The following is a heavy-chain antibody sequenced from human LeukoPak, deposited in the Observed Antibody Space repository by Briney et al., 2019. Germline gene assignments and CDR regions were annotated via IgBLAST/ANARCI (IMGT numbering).Heavy chain of an antibody. CDR3: ARGAAWSWFDP. J-gene: IGHJ5*02. Sequence: SETLSLTCSVSGGSITNYYWSWIRQPPGKGLEWIGYIYYSGSTNYNPSLKSRVTISVDTSKNQFSLKLSSVTAADTAVYYCARGAAWSWFDPWGQGTLVTVSS. V-gene: IGHV4-59*01. CDR2: IYYSGST. CDR1: GGSITNYY. D-gene: IGHD1-1*01.